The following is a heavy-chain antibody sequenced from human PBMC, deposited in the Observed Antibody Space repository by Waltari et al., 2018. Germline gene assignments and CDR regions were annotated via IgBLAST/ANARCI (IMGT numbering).Heavy chain of an antibody. CDR1: GYTFTSYD. J-gene: IGHJ5*02. CDR3: ARWRIAARQFDP. Sequence: QVQLVQSGAEVKKPGASVKVSCTASGYTFTSYDINWVRQATGQGLEWMGWMNPNSGNTGYAQKFQGRVTMTRNTSISTAYMELSSLRSEDTAVYYCARWRIAARQFDPWGQGTLVTVSS. CDR2: MNPNSGNT. D-gene: IGHD6-6*01. V-gene: IGHV1-8*02.